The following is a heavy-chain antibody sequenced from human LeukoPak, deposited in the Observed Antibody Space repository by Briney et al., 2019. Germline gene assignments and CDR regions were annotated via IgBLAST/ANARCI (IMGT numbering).Heavy chain of an antibody. Sequence: GASVKVSCKASGYTFTSYGISWVRQAPGQGLEWMGWISAYNGNTNYAQKLQGRVTMTTDTSTSTAYMELRSLRSDDTAVYYCARDLATGYSSSWFTADYWGQGTLVTVSS. CDR2: ISAYNGNT. D-gene: IGHD6-13*01. V-gene: IGHV1-18*01. CDR3: ARDLATGYSSSWFTADY. CDR1: GYTFTSYG. J-gene: IGHJ4*02.